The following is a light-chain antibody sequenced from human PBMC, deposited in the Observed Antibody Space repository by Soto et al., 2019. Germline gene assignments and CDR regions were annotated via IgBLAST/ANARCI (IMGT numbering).Light chain of an antibody. CDR2: DAS. Sequence: EVVLTQSPVTLSLSPGERATLSCRASQSVTSNYLAWYQQTPGQAPRLLISDASNRATGIPARFSGSGSGTDFTLTISSLEPEDFAVYYCHQRQYWPPITFGQGTRLEIK. CDR1: QSVTSNY. V-gene: IGKV3-11*01. CDR3: HQRQYWPPIT. J-gene: IGKJ5*01.